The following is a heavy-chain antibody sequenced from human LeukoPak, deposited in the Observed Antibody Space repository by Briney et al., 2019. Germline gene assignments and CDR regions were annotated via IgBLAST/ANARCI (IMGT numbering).Heavy chain of an antibody. V-gene: IGHV3-23*01. CDR2: ISGGGGST. J-gene: IGHJ4*02. CDR1: GFTFTSYS. D-gene: IGHD1-26*01. CDR3: AKGGKWDVTPFDY. Sequence: KPGGSLRLSCAASGFTFTSYSMNWVRQAPGKGLEWVSTISGGGGSTYYADSVKGRFTISRDNSKNTPYLQVNSLRAEDTAVYYCAKGGKWDVTPFDYWGQGTLVTVSS.